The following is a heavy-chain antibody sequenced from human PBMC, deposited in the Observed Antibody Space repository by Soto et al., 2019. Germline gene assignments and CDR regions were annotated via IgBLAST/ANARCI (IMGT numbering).Heavy chain of an antibody. Sequence: GGSLRLSCAASGFTFSDYYMSWIRQAPGKGLEWVSYISSSGSTIYYADSVKGRFTISRDNAKNSLYLQINSLRAEDTAVYYCARELNDYGDYNAFDIWGQGTMVTVSS. D-gene: IGHD4-17*01. CDR1: GFTFSDYY. CDR3: ARELNDYGDYNAFDI. V-gene: IGHV3-11*01. J-gene: IGHJ3*02. CDR2: ISSSGSTI.